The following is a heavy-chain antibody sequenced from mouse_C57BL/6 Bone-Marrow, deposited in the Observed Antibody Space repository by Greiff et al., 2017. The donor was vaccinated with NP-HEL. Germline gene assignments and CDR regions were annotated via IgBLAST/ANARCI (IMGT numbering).Heavy chain of an antibody. CDR3: ARHYYDYPFAY. J-gene: IGHJ3*01. D-gene: IGHD2-4*01. Sequence: QLPQPVPELVPPFASVHLSCPASVYTFTIYCMHLLLQRPGPGLEWIGNINPSHGGTNYNEKFKSKATLTVDKSSSTAYMQLSSLTSEDSAVYYCARHYYDYPFAYWGQGTLVTVSA. CDR2: INPSHGGT. CDR1: VYTFTIYC. V-gene: IGHV1-53*01.